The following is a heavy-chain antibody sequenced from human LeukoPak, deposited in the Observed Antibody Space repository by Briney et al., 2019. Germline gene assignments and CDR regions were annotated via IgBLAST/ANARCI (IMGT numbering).Heavy chain of an antibody. D-gene: IGHD3-3*01. CDR3: AKDLYVLRFLEWLPQAKYYYYGMDV. Sequence: GGSLRLSCAASGFTFSSYSMNWVRQAPGKGLEWVSSISSSSSYIYYADSVKGRFTISRDNSKNTLYLQMNSLRAEDTAVYYCAKDLYVLRFLEWLPQAKYYYYGMDVWGQGTTVTVSS. CDR1: GFTFSSYS. V-gene: IGHV3-21*04. CDR2: ISSSSSYI. J-gene: IGHJ6*02.